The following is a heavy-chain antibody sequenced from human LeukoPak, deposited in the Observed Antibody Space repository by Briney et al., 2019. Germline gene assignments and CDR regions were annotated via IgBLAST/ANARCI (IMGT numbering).Heavy chain of an antibody. CDR2: ISSSGTTM. Sequence: GGSLRLSCAASGFTFSDYYMSWIRQAPGKGLEWVSYISSSGTTMYYADSVKGRFTISRDNTKNSLYLQMSSLRAEDTAVYYCARDDYYDSSGYYYEAQHWGQGTLVTVSS. CDR1: GFTFSDYY. V-gene: IGHV3-11*04. J-gene: IGHJ1*01. CDR3: ARDDYYDSSGYYYEAQH. D-gene: IGHD3-22*01.